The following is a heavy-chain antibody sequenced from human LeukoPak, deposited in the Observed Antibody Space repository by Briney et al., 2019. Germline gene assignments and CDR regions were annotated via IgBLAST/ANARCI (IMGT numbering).Heavy chain of an antibody. J-gene: IGHJ4*02. CDR3: AKDVRGSTSWYGLDY. V-gene: IGHV3-43D*03. CDR1: GFTFDDYA. D-gene: IGHD6-13*01. Sequence: GGPLRLSCAASGFTFDDYAMHWVRHAPGKGLEWVSLISWDGGSTYYADSVKGRFTISRDNSKNSLYLQMNSLRSEDTALYYCAKDVRGSTSWYGLDYWGQGTLVTVSS. CDR2: ISWDGGST.